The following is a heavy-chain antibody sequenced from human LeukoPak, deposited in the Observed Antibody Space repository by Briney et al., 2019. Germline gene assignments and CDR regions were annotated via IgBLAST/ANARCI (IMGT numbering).Heavy chain of an antibody. J-gene: IGHJ6*03. V-gene: IGHV3-11*04. Sequence: GGSLRLSCAASGFTFSDYYMSWIRQAPGKGLEWVSYISSSGSTIYYADSVKGRFTISRDNAKNTLYVQVNSLRAEGTAVYYCAKEGYSRGYYSYYYMDVWGKGTTVTVSS. CDR2: ISSSGSTI. CDR3: AKEGYSRGYYSYYYMDV. CDR1: GFTFSDYY. D-gene: IGHD6-13*01.